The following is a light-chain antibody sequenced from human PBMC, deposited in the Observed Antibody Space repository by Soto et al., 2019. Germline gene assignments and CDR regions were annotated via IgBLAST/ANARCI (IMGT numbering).Light chain of an antibody. CDR3: QQYNDWPT. Sequence: EIVMTQSPATLSVSPGERATLSCRASQSVSSNLAWYQLKPGQAPRLLIYGASTRATDIPARFSGSGSGTEFTLTISSLQSEDFAVYYCQQYNDWPTFGQGTRLEIK. CDR2: GAS. J-gene: IGKJ5*01. V-gene: IGKV3-15*01. CDR1: QSVSSN.